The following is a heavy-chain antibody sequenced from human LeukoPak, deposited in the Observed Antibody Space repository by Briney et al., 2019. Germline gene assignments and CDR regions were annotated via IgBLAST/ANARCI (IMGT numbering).Heavy chain of an antibody. CDR1: SGSISTSNYY. CDR3: ARQYSTNWYDDRGWFDP. V-gene: IGHV4-39*01. D-gene: IGHD6-13*01. J-gene: IGHJ5*02. CDR2: IFYSGST. Sequence: SETLSLTCTVSSGSISTSNYYWGWVRQPPGKALEWIGNIFYSGSTSYNPSLKSRVTISVDTSKNQFSLKLSSVTAADTAFYYCARQYSTNWYDDRGWFDPWGQGTLVTVSS.